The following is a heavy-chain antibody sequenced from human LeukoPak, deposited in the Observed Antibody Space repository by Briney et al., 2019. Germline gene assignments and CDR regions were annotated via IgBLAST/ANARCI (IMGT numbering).Heavy chain of an antibody. J-gene: IGHJ4*02. Sequence: SETLSLTCAVYGESFSGFYWSWIRQSPGKGLEWIGEINHGGSTNYNPSLKTRVTISVDTSKNQFPLKLSSVTAADTAVYYCARRAVRITMVRGVIISPFDYWGQGTLVTVSS. CDR1: GESFSGFY. CDR2: INHGGST. CDR3: ARRAVRITMVRGVIISPFDY. V-gene: IGHV4-34*01. D-gene: IGHD3-10*01.